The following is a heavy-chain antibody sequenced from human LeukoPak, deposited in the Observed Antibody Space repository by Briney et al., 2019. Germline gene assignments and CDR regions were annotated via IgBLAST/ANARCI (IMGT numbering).Heavy chain of an antibody. CDR1: GGTFSSYA. V-gene: IGHV1-69*13. D-gene: IGHD6-19*01. CDR2: IIPIFGTA. Sequence: ASVKVSCKASGGTFSSYAISWVRQAPGQGLEWMGGIIPIFGTANYAQKFQGRVTITADESTSTAYMELSSLRSEDTAVYYCATGYSSGWYWNWFDPWGQGTLVTVSS. CDR3: ATGYSSGWYWNWFDP. J-gene: IGHJ5*02.